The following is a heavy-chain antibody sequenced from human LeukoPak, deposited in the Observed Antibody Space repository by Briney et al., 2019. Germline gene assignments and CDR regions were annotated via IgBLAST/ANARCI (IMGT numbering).Heavy chain of an antibody. Sequence: GGSLRLSCAASGFTFSSSAMTWARQAPGKGLEWVSGISCGGVTTYYADSVKGRFTISRDNSKNTLYLQMNSLRADDTAIYYCARNQQLGGHSYYYYGMDVWGQGTTVTVSS. V-gene: IGHV3-23*01. J-gene: IGHJ6*02. CDR1: GFTFSSSA. CDR2: ISCGGVTT. D-gene: IGHD3-16*01. CDR3: ARNQQLGGHSYYYYGMDV.